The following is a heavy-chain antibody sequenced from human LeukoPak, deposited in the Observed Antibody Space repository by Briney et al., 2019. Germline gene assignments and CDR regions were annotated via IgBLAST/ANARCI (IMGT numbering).Heavy chain of an antibody. Sequence: PGGSLRLSCVASGFSFSSYTMHWVRQAPGKGLEWISHISGSSSSIYYADSVKGRFTISRDNAKNSLYLQMNSLRAEDTAVYYCASKMSDWGQGTLVTVSS. D-gene: IGHD5/OR15-5a*01. V-gene: IGHV3-48*01. CDR1: GFSFSSYT. CDR2: ISGSSSSI. CDR3: ASKMSD. J-gene: IGHJ4*02.